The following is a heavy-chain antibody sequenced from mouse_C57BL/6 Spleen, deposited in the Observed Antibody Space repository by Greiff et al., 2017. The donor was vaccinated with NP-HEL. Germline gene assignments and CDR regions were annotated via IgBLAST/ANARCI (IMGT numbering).Heavy chain of an antibody. V-gene: IGHV14-4*01. CDR1: GFNIKDDY. D-gene: IGHD2-12*01. CDR3: TTRDDAYYAMDY. J-gene: IGHJ4*01. Sequence: EVQLQQSGAELVRPGASVKLSCTASGFNIKDDYMHWVKQRPEQGLEWIGWIDPENGDTEYASQFQGKATITADTSSNTAYLQLSSLTSEDTAVYYCTTRDDAYYAMDYWGQGTSVTVSS. CDR2: IDPENGDT.